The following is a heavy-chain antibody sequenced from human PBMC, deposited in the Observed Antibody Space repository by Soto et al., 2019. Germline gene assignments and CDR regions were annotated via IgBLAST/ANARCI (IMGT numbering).Heavy chain of an antibody. CDR1: GFTLSSFA. CDR2: IGATSSSGSNF. CDR3: ARGGKVPYYYGMDV. D-gene: IGHD3-16*01. Sequence: EVQLEESGGGLVQPGGSLRLSCAASGFTLSSFALNWVRQAPGKGLESVSYIGATSSSGSNFYYAASVKGRFTISRDSAKNSLFLQMNSLRDEDTAIYYCARGGKVPYYYGMDVWGQGTTVTVSS. J-gene: IGHJ6*02. V-gene: IGHV3-48*03.